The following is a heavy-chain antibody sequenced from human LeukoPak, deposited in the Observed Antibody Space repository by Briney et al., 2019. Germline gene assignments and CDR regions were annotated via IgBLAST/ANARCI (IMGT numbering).Heavy chain of an antibody. D-gene: IGHD1-26*01. CDR2: INTNTGNP. Sequence: ASVKVSCKASGYTFTSYAMNWVRQAPGQGLEWMGWINTNTGNPTYAQGFTGRFVFSLDTSVSTAYLQISSLKAEDTAVYYCARVGWRELPFKEAFDIWGQGTMVTVSS. V-gene: IGHV7-4-1*02. CDR1: GYTFTSYA. J-gene: IGHJ3*02. CDR3: ARVGWRELPFKEAFDI.